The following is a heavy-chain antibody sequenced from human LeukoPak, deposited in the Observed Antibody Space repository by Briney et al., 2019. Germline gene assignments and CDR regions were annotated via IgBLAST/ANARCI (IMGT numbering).Heavy chain of an antibody. CDR1: GFKFGTYA. CDR3: AKNRRVEATPVDY. V-gene: IGHV3-23*01. J-gene: IGHJ4*02. Sequence: GGSLRLSCEASGFKFGTYAMTWVRQAPGKGLEWVSTLSGTGGSTYYADSVKGRFTISRDNSENTLFLQMNSLKAEDTAIYYCAKNRRVEATPVDYWGQGTLVTVPS. CDR2: LSGTGGST. D-gene: IGHD2-15*01.